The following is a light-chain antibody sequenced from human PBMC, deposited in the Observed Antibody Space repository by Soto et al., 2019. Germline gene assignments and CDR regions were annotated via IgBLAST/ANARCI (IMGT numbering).Light chain of an antibody. CDR2: GNS. CDR3: QSYDSSLSGCYI. J-gene: IGLJ1*01. Sequence: QSVLTQPPSVSGALGQRVTISCTGSSSNIGAGYDVHWYQQLPGTAPKLLIYGNSNRPSGVPDRFSGSKSGTSASLAITGLQAEDEADYYCQSYDSSLSGCYIFGTGTKVTVL. CDR1: SSNIGAGYD. V-gene: IGLV1-40*01.